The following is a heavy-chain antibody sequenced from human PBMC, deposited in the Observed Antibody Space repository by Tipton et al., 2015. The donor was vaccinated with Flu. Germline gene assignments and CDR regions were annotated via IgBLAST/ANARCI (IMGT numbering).Heavy chain of an antibody. CDR2: IYTSGST. Sequence: TLSLTCTVSGGSISSYYWSWIRQPAGKGLEWIGRIYTSGSTNYNPSLKSRVTMSVDTSRNQFSLKVMSVTVADTAVYYCARDAKNLLVWGQGMLVAVSS. D-gene: IGHD2-15*01. CDR3: ARDAKNLLV. V-gene: IGHV4-4*07. CDR1: GGSISSYY. J-gene: IGHJ1*01.